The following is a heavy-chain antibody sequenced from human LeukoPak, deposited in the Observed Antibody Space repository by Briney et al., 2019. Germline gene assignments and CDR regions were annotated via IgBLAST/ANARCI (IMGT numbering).Heavy chain of an antibody. J-gene: IGHJ4*02. Sequence: SGTLSLTCSVSGGSISSSSYYWGWIRQPPGKGLEWIGSIYYSGSTYYNPSLKSRVTISVDTSKNQFSLKLSSVTAADTAVYYCARGLWKTYYGSGRGYYFDYWGQGTLVTVSS. CDR3: ARGLWKTYYGSGRGYYFDY. CDR2: IYYSGST. CDR1: GGSISSSSYY. V-gene: IGHV4-39*07. D-gene: IGHD3-10*01.